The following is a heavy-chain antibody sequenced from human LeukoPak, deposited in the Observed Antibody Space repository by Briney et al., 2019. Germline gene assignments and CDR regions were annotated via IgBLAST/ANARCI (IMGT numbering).Heavy chain of an antibody. CDR2: INHSGST. J-gene: IGHJ5*02. Sequence: PSETLSLTCAVYGGSFSGYYWSWIRQPPGKGLEWIGEINHSGSTNYNPSLKSRVTISVDTSKNQFSLKLSSVTAADTAVYYCARRSPVEYCSSTSCYAGWFDPWGQGTLVTVSP. CDR1: GGSFSGYY. V-gene: IGHV4-34*01. D-gene: IGHD2-2*01. CDR3: ARRSPVEYCSSTSCYAGWFDP.